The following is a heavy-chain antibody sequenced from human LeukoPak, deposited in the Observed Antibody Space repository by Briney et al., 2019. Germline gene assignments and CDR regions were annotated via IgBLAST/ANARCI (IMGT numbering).Heavy chain of an antibody. V-gene: IGHV1-69*05. Sequence: GSSVTVSSTASLGTFSSYAISWVRQAPGQEREWMGGIIHIFGTATYAQKLQGRITITTHESPSTAYTELSSLRSEDTAIYYCARVQDQYYYYMDVWGKGTTVTVSS. D-gene: IGHD2-2*01. CDR2: IIHIFGTA. CDR3: ARVQDQYYYYMDV. CDR1: LGTFSSYA. J-gene: IGHJ6*03.